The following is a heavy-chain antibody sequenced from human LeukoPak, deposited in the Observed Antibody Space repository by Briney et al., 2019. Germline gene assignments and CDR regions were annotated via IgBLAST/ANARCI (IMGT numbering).Heavy chain of an antibody. V-gene: IGHV2-70*04. Sequence: SGPTLVNPTQTLTLTCTFSGSSLSTSGMRVSWIRQPPGKALEWLARIDWDDDKFYSASLKTRLTISKDTSKNQVVLTMTNMDPVDTATYYCARMGGGPVVDNWLDPWGQGTLVTVSS. CDR1: GSSLSTSGMR. CDR3: ARMGGGPVVDNWLDP. J-gene: IGHJ5*02. CDR2: IDWDDDK. D-gene: IGHD2-15*01.